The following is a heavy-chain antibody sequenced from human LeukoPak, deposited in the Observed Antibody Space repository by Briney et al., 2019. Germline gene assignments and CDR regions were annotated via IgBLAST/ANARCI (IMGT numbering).Heavy chain of an antibody. J-gene: IGHJ4*02. CDR2: TYYSGSN. CDR3: ARLSKGRYFDYIFDH. D-gene: IGHD3-9*01. Sequence: PSETLSLTCTVSGGSVSSYEYYWGWIRPPPGKGLEWIGNTYYSGSNYYNPSLKSRLTMSVDTSKNQFSLKMSSVTAANTAVYYCARLSKGRYFDYIFDHWGQGALVTVSS. V-gene: IGHV4-39*01. CDR1: GGSVSSYEYY.